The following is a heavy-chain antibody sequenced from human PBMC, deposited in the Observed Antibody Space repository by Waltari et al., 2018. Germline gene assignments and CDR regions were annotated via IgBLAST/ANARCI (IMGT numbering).Heavy chain of an antibody. CDR3: AGQGYSGSSLTYDY. J-gene: IGHJ4*02. V-gene: IGHV3-33*01. CDR2: MWYDGSNQ. Sequence: QVQLVESGRGVVQPGRSLRLSCAASGFIFTSNGMHWVRQPPGKGLEWVAVMWYDGSNQYYADSVKGRFTISRDISKSTLYLQMNSLGPQDTAVYYCAGQGYSGSSLTYDYWGQGTLVTVSS. CDR1: GFIFTSNG. D-gene: IGHD6-13*01.